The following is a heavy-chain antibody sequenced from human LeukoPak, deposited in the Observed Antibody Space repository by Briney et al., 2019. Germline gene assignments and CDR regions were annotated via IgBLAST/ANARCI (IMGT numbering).Heavy chain of an antibody. V-gene: IGHV4-59*01. CDR2: IYYSGST. D-gene: IGHD3-10*01. CDR3: ARGYGSGSFIDL. CDR1: GGSISSYY. J-gene: IGHJ5*02. Sequence: SETLSLTCTVSGGSISSYYWSWIRQPPGKGLEWIGYIYYSGSTNYNPSLKSRVTISVDTSKNQFSLKLSSVTAADTAVYYCARGYGSGSFIDLWGQGTLATVSS.